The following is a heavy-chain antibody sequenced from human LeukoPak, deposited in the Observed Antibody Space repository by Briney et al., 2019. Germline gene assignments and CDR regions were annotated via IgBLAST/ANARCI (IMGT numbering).Heavy chain of an antibody. CDR3: ATAGHRIAARPDRPQSNWFDP. CDR1: GGSFSGYY. J-gene: IGHJ5*02. V-gene: IGHV4-34*01. Sequence: SETLSFTCAVYGGSFSGYYWSWIRQPPGKGLEWIGEINHSGSTDYNPSLKSRVTISLDTSKNQFSLKLSSVTAADTAVYYCATAGHRIAARPDRPQSNWFDPWGQGTLVTVSS. D-gene: IGHD6-6*01. CDR2: INHSGST.